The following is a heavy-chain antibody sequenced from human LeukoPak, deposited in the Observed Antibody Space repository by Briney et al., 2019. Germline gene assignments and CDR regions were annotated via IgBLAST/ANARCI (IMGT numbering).Heavy chain of an antibody. CDR2: ISWNSGSI. V-gene: IGHV3-9*01. CDR1: GFIFDDYA. J-gene: IGHJ4*02. CDR3: AKDKVEMAAITVVFDY. D-gene: IGHD5-24*01. Sequence: PGGSLRLSCAASGFIFDDYAMHWVRQAPGKGLEWVSGISWNSGSIGYADSVKGRFTISRDNAKNSLYLQMNSLRAEDTALYYCAKDKVEMAAITVVFDYWGQGTLVTVSS.